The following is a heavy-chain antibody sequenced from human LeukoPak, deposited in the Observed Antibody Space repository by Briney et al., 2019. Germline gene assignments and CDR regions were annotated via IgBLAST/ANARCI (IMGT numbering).Heavy chain of an antibody. CDR2: IYYSGST. D-gene: IGHD3-9*01. J-gene: IGHJ4*02. Sequence: PETLSLTCTVSGGSISSYYWSWIRQPPGKGLEWIGYIYYSGSTNCNPSLKSRVTISVDTSKNQFSLKLSSVTAADTAVYYCARDAYGILTGYEYYFDYWGQGTLVTVSS. CDR3: ARDAYGILTGYEYYFDY. V-gene: IGHV4-59*01. CDR1: GGSISSYY.